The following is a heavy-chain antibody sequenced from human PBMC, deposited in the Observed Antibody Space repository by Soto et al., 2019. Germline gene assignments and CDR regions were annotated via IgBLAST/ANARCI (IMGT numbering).Heavy chain of an antibody. V-gene: IGHV3-9*01. J-gene: IGHJ5*02. Sequence: GGSLRLSCAASGFTFDDYAMHWVRQAPGKGLEWVSGISWNSGSIGYADSVKGRFTISRDNAKNSLYLQMNSLRAEDTALYYCAKDSSYDFRSGYRWFDPWGQGTLVTVSS. D-gene: IGHD3-3*01. CDR2: ISWNSGSI. CDR3: AKDSSYDFRSGYRWFDP. CDR1: GFTFDDYA.